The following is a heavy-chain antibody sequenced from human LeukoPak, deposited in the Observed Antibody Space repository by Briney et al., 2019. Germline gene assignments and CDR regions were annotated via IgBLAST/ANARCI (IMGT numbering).Heavy chain of an antibody. D-gene: IGHD2-15*01. CDR3: ARATELYYGGIVVVVAAPYFDY. J-gene: IGHJ4*02. V-gene: IGHV1-2*02. Sequence: ASVKVSCKASGYTFTGYYMHWVRQAPGQGLEWMGWINPNSGGTNYAQKFQGRVTMTRDTSISTAYMEPSRLRSDDTAVYYCARATELYYGGIVVVVAAPYFDYWGQGTLVTVST. CDR1: GYTFTGYY. CDR2: INPNSGGT.